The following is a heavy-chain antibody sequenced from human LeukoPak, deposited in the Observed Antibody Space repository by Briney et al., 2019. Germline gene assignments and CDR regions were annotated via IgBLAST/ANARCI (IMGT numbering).Heavy chain of an antibody. CDR1: GVIFGDYA. CDR2: IRRKAYGGTA. D-gene: IGHD1-1*01. J-gene: IGHJ4*02. CDR3: IRNGNWNFDY. Sequence: GGSLRVSCTDSGVIFGDYAICSGRQAPGKGLEWIGFIRRKAYGGTAQYAASVKGRFTISRDDSESIAYLQMNSLKTEDTAVYHRIRNGNWNFDYGGQGTLVTVSS. V-gene: IGHV3-49*04.